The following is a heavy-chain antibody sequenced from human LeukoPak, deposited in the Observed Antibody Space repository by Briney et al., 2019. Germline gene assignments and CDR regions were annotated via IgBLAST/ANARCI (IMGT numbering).Heavy chain of an antibody. D-gene: IGHD5-12*01. CDR2: INPNSGGT. J-gene: IGHJ4*02. CDR1: GYTFTGYY. V-gene: IGHV1-2*02. Sequence: ASVKVSCKASGYTFTGYYMHWVRQAPGQGLEWMGWINPNSGGTNYAQKFQGRVTMTRDTSISTAYMEPSRLRSDDTAVYYCARGRGRWLQLAFDYWGQGTLVTVSS. CDR3: ARGRGRWLQLAFDY.